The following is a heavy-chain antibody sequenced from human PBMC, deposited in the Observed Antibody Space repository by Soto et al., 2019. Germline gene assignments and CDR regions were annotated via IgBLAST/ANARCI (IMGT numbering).Heavy chain of an antibody. Sequence: ASVKVSCKASGYTFTSYGISWVRQAPGQGLEWMGWISAYNGNTNYAQKLQGRVTMTTDTSTSTAYMELRSLRSDDTAVYYCARFISCGSSWYPVHAFDIWGKGTMVTVSS. CDR3: ARFISCGSSWYPVHAFDI. D-gene: IGHD6-13*01. CDR2: ISAYNGNT. J-gene: IGHJ3*02. CDR1: GYTFTSYG. V-gene: IGHV1-18*01.